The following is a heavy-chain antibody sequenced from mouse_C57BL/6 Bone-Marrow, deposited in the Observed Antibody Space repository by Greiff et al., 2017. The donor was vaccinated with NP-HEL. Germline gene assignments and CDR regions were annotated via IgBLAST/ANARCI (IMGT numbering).Heavy chain of an antibody. CDR3: AREGQYYFDY. D-gene: IGHD3-3*01. J-gene: IGHJ2*01. V-gene: IGHV1-50*01. Sequence: VQLQQPGAELVKPGASVKLSCKASGYTFTSYWMPWVKQRPGQGLEWLGEIDPSDSYTNYNQKFKGKATLTVDTSSSTAYMQRSSLTSEDSAVYYCAREGQYYFDYWGQGTTLTVSS. CDR2: IDPSDSYT. CDR1: GYTFTSYW.